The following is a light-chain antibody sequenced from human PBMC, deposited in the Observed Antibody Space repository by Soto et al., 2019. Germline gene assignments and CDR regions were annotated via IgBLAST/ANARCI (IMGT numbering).Light chain of an antibody. Sequence: QSALTQPASVSGSPGQSITISCNGTSSDVGGHDYVSWYQQHPGKAPKLTIFEVSNRPSGVSNRFSGSKSGNTASLTISGLQAEDEDDYYCSSYTDSNSFYVFGSGTKLTVL. CDR1: SSDVGGHDY. J-gene: IGLJ1*01. CDR3: SSYTDSNSFYV. CDR2: EVS. V-gene: IGLV2-14*01.